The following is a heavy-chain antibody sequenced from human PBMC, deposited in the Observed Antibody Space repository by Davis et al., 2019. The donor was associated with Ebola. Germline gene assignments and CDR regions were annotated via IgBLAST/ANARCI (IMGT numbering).Heavy chain of an antibody. CDR2: IYYSGST. J-gene: IGHJ6*03. CDR1: GGSISSYY. D-gene: IGHD6-19*01. CDR3: ARRGYSSTEYYYYYYIDV. V-gene: IGHV4-59*08. Sequence: PSETLSLTCTVSGGSISSYYWSWIRQTPGTGLEWIGYIYYSGSTNYNPSLKSRVTISVDTSKNQFSLKLSSVTAADTAEYYCARRGYSSTEYYYYYYIDVWGKGTTVTVSS.